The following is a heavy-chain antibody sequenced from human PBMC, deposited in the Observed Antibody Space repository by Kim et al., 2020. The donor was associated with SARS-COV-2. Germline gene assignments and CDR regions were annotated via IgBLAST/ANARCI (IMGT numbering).Heavy chain of an antibody. V-gene: IGHV3-74*01. D-gene: IGHD3-16*01. CDR2: VNSDGSST. CDR3: ASLSTGYVSGKFDY. J-gene: IGHJ4*02. Sequence: GGSLRLSCVASGFTFSSYWMHWVRQAPGKGLVWVSRVNSDGSSTSYADSVKGRFTISRDNARNTLYLQMNSLRAEDTAVYYCASLSTGYVSGKFDYWGQGTLVTVSS. CDR1: GFTFSSYW.